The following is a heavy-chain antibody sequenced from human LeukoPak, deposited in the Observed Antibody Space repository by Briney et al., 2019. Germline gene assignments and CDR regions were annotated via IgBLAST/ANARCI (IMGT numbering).Heavy chain of an antibody. V-gene: IGHV3-30*04. CDR3: ARDFTPEWFDIH. D-gene: IGHD3-3*01. Sequence: GGSLRLSCVASGLAFSSYSMHWVRQAPGKGLEWVGVISYDGSDEYYTGSVKGRFTISRDNSKNTVYLQMNSLRADDTAVYYCARDFTPEWFDIHWGQGTLVTVS. CDR1: GLAFSSYS. J-gene: IGHJ4*02. CDR2: ISYDGSDE.